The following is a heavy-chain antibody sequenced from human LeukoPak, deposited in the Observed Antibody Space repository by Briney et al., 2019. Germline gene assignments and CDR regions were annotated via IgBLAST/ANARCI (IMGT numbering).Heavy chain of an antibody. D-gene: IGHD3-10*01. CDR3: AKEVWFGELLGLDY. J-gene: IGHJ4*02. V-gene: IGHV3-30*02. CDR2: IRYDGSNK. CDR1: GFNFSSFG. Sequence: GGSLRLSCAASGFNFSSFGMHWVRQAPAKGLEWVAFIRYDGSNKYYADSVKGRYTISRDNSKNTLYLQMNSLRAEDTAVYYCAKEVWFGELLGLDYWGQGTLVTVSS.